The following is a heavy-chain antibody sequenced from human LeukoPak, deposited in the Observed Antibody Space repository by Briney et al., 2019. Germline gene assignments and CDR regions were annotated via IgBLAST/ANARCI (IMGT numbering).Heavy chain of an antibody. CDR2: IIPIFGTA. V-gene: IGHV1-69*01. CDR3: ARESGSHQGYFDY. Sequence: ASVKVSCKASGGTFSSYAISWVRQAPGQGLEWMGGIIPIFGTANYAQKFQGRVTITADESTSTAYMELSSLGSEDTAVYYCARESGSHQGYFDYWGQGTLVTVSS. J-gene: IGHJ4*02. CDR1: GGTFSSYA.